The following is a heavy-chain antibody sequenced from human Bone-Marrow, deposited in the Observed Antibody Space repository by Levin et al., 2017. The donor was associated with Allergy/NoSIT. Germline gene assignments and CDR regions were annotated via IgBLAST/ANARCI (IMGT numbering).Heavy chain of an antibody. V-gene: IGHV4-39*01. D-gene: IGHD3-16*01. CDR1: GASIGRTSFF. CDR2: IDYSGKT. J-gene: IGHJ4*02. Sequence: NPSETLSLTCSVSGASIGRTSFFWAWIRQSPGKGIEWIGNIDYSGKTDYDTSFKSRVTISVDTSKNQFSLKVRSVTAADTAVYYCASATGEFYVGEGSPFDYWGQGTLVTVSS. CDR3: ASATGEFYVGEGSPFDY.